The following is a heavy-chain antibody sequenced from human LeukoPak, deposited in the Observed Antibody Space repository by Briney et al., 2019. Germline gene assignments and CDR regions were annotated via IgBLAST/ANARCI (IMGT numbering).Heavy chain of an antibody. CDR3: AREGPYVDFWSGYTDY. Sequence: GGSLRLSCAASGFTFSSYSMNWVRQAPGKGLEWVSYISSSSSTIYYADSLKGRFSISRDNAKHSLYLQMNSLTAEDTAVYYCAREGPYVDFWSGYTDYWGQGTLVTVSS. CDR1: GFTFSSYS. V-gene: IGHV3-48*01. J-gene: IGHJ4*02. CDR2: ISSSSSTI. D-gene: IGHD3-3*01.